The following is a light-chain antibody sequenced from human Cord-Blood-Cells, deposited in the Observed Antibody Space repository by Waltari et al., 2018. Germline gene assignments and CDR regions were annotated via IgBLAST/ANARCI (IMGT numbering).Light chain of an antibody. CDR3: SSYTSSSTFV. CDR1: SSDVGGYNY. CDR2: DVS. V-gene: IGLV2-14*01. J-gene: IGLJ1*01. Sequence: QSALTQPASVSGSPGQSIPISCTGTSSDVGGYNYVSWYQQHPGKAPKLMIYDVSKRPSGVSNRFSGSRSGNTASLTISGLQAGDEADYYCSSYTSSSTFVFGTGTKVTVL.